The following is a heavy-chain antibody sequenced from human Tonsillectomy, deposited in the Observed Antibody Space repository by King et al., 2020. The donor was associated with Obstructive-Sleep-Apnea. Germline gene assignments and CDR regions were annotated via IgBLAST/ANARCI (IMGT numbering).Heavy chain of an antibody. CDR3: ARSKQERLVGDAFDI. CDR1: GFPFSSYS. V-gene: IGHV3-21*01. J-gene: IGHJ3*02. CDR2: ISSSSSYI. D-gene: IGHD1-1*01. Sequence: VQLVESGGGLVKPGGSLRLSCAASGFPFSSYSMNWVRQAPGKGLEWVSSISSSSSYIYYADSLKGGFTIARDNAKNSLYLQMNSLRAEDTAVYYCARSKQERLVGDAFDIWGQGTMVTVSS.